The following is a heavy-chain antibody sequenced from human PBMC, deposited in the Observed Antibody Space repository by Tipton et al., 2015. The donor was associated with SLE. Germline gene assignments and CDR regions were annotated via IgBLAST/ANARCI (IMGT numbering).Heavy chain of an antibody. CDR3: ARDLGSFYGRDV. CDR2: ISYDGSNK. CDR1: GFTFSIYA. V-gene: IGHV3-30*04. D-gene: IGHD2-15*01. J-gene: IGHJ6*02. Sequence: SLRLSCAASGFTFSIYAMHWVRQAPGKGLEWVAVISYDGSNKYYADSVKGRFTISRDNSKNTLYLQMNSLRAEDTAVYYCARDLGSFYGRDVWGQGTTVTVSS.